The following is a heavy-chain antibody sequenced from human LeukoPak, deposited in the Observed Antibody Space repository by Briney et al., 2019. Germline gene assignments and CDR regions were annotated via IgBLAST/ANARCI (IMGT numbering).Heavy chain of an antibody. V-gene: IGHV3-30*18. CDR1: GFTFSSYG. J-gene: IGHJ6*02. Sequence: GGSLRLSCAASGFTFSSYGMHWVRQAPGKGLEWVAVITYDGSNKYYADSVKGRFTISRDNSKNTLYLQMNSLRAEDTAVYYCANYYYYYNMDVWGQGTTVTVSS. CDR3: ANYYYYYNMDV. CDR2: ITYDGSNK.